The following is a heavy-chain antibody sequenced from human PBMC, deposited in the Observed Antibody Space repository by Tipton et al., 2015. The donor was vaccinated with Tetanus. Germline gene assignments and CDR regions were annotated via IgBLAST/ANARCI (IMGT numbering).Heavy chain of an antibody. CDR2: ISHSATT. CDR1: GGSISTKTYY. Sequence: TLSLTCFVSGGSISTKTYYWGWIRQTPGKGLEWIASISHSATTFYNPSLKSRVTMSVDPSKNQFSVRLSSVTAADTGVYYCARHVGGYGSPPHDLWGQGTLVTVSP. J-gene: IGHJ5*02. V-gene: IGHV4-39*01. D-gene: IGHD3-10*01. CDR3: ARHVGGYGSPPHDL.